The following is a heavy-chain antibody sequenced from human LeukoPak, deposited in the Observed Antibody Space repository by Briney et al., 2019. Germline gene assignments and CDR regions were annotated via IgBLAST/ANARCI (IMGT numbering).Heavy chain of an antibody. V-gene: IGHV3-23*01. CDR3: ARPVAPTYYYDSPNWFDP. CDR1: GFTFSSYS. Sequence: GGSMRLSCAAYGFTFSSYSMSWVRQAPGKWLEWVSAISGSGGSTYYADSVKGRFTISRDNSKNTLYLQMNSLRDEDTAVYYCARPVAPTYYYDSPNWFDPWGQGTLVTVSS. D-gene: IGHD3-22*01. J-gene: IGHJ5*02. CDR2: ISGSGGST.